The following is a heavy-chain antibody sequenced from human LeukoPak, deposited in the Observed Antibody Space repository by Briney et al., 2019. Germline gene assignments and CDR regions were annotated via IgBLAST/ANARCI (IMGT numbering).Heavy chain of an antibody. CDR2: ISGSGGST. CDR3: ARPCYDFWSGSPDAFDI. D-gene: IGHD3-3*01. V-gene: IGHV3-23*01. CDR1: GFTFSSYA. Sequence: GGSLRLSCAASGFTFSSYAMSWVRQAPGKGLEWVSAISGSGGSTYYADSVKGRFTISRDNSKNTLYLQMNSLRAEDTAVYYCARPCYDFWSGSPDAFDIWGQGTMVTVSS. J-gene: IGHJ3*02.